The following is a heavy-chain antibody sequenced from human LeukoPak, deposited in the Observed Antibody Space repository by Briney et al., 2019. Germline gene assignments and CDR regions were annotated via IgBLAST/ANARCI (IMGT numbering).Heavy chain of an antibody. CDR1: GGSISSYY. D-gene: IGHD3/OR15-3a*01. CDR3: ARQTGSGLFILP. V-gene: IGHV4-59*04. Sequence: SETLSLTCTVSGGSISSYYWSWIRQPPGKGLEWIGYIYYSGNTYYNASLKSQVSISIDTSKNQFSLKLTSVTAADTAVYYCARQTGSGLFILPGGQGTLVTVSS. J-gene: IGHJ4*02. CDR2: IYYSGNT.